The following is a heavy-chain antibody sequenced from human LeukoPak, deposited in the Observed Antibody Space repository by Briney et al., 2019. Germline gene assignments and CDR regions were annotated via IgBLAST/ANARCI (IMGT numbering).Heavy chain of an antibody. V-gene: IGHV4-39*07. CDR2: IYYSGST. J-gene: IGHJ3*02. D-gene: IGHD3-22*01. Sequence: PSETLSLTCTVSGGSISSSSYYWGWIRQPPGKGLEWIGSIYYSGSTYYNPSLKSRVTISVDTSKNQFSLKLSSVTAADTAVYYCARDRGDSSGSSHSLDIWGQGTMVTVSS. CDR3: ARDRGDSSGSSHSLDI. CDR1: GGSISSSSYY.